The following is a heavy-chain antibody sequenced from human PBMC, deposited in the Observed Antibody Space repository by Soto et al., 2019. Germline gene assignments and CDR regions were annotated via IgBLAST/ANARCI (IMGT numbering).Heavy chain of an antibody. Sequence: QVQLVESGGGVVQPWRALRLSCAASGFIFNEYGMHWVRQAPGKGLEGVAGIWYDGSNKYYADSVKGRFTFSRDKSKNTMSLQMNSLRVEDTAVYYCARWGCSGSNCNLNQRSFDLWGQGTLVTVSS. CDR2: IWYDGSNK. J-gene: IGHJ4*02. D-gene: IGHD2-15*01. CDR3: ARWGCSGSNCNLNQRSFDL. V-gene: IGHV3-33*01. CDR1: GFIFNEYG.